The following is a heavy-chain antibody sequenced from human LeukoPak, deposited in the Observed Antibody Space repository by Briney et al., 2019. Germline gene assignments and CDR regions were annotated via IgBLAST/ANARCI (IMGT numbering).Heavy chain of an antibody. Sequence: PSETLSLTCTVSGGSISSSSYYWGWIRQPPGKGLEWIGSIYYSGSTYYNPSLKSRVTISVDTSKNQFSLKLSSVTAADTAVYYCARGGYYDSSGYYPLIDYWGQGTLVTVSS. D-gene: IGHD3-22*01. CDR2: IYYSGST. CDR1: GGSISSSSYY. J-gene: IGHJ4*02. V-gene: IGHV4-39*07. CDR3: ARGGYYDSSGYYPLIDY.